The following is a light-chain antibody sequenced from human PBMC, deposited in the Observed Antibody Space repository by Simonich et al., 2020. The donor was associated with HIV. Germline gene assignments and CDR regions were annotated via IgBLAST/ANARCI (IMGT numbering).Light chain of an antibody. J-gene: IGKJ4*01. CDR3: QQYYNTPLT. CDR1: QSVLYSSNNKNY. V-gene: IGKV4-1*01. Sequence: DIVMTQSPDSLAVSLGERATINSKSSQSVLYSSNNKNYLAWYQQKPGQPPKLLIYWASTRESGVPDRFSGRGSGTDFTLTISSLQAEDVAVYYCQQYYNTPLTFGGGTKVEI. CDR2: WAS.